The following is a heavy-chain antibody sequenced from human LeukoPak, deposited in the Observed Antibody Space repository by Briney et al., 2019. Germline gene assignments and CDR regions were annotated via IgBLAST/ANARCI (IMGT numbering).Heavy chain of an antibody. J-gene: IGHJ6*04. V-gene: IGHV4-34*01. CDR1: GGSFSGYY. D-gene: IGHD2-2*01. CDR3: ARGGVVVPAATAMDV. Sequence: SETLSLTCAVYGGSFSGYYWSWIRQPPGKGLEWIGEINHSGSTNYSPSLKSRVTISVDTSKNQFSLKLSSVTAADTAVYYCARGGVVVPAATAMDVWGKGTTVTVSS. CDR2: INHSGST.